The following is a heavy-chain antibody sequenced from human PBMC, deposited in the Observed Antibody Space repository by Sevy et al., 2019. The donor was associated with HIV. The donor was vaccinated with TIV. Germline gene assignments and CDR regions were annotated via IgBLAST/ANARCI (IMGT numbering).Heavy chain of an antibody. CDR2: IKSKTDGGTT. V-gene: IGHV3-15*01. D-gene: IGHD3-9*01. Sequence: GGSLRLSCAASGFTFSNAWMSWVRQAPGKGLEWVGRIKSKTDGGTTDYAAPVKGRFTISRDDSKNTMYLQMNSLKTEDTAVYYCTTAAQPYDILTGYYIRVSYGRDGMDVWGQGTTVTVSS. J-gene: IGHJ6*02. CDR3: TTAAQPYDILTGYYIRVSYGRDGMDV. CDR1: GFTFSNAW.